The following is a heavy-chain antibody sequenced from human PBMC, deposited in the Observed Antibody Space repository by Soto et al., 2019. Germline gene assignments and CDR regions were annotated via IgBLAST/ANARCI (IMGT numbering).Heavy chain of an antibody. D-gene: IGHD3-3*01. CDR2: IYPGDSNT. J-gene: IGHJ6*02. Sequence: GESLKISCKGSGYSFISYWNAWVRQMPGKGLEWMGIIYPGDSNTRYSPSLQAQVTISVDKSISTAYLQWSSLKATDSAMYYCARHAYDFWSGHPNPRYYYGMDVWGQGTTVTVSS. CDR3: ARHAYDFWSGHPNPRYYYGMDV. V-gene: IGHV5-51*01. CDR1: GYSFISYW.